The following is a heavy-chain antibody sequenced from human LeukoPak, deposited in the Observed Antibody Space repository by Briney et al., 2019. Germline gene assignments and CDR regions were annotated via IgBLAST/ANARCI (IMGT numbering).Heavy chain of an antibody. Sequence: GGSLRLSCAASGFTFSSYEMNWVRQAPGKGLEWVSYISSSGSTIYYADSVKGRFTISRDNAKNSLYLQMNSLRVEDTAVYYCASLTPVSVQLWLRGSDFWGQGTQVTVSS. CDR1: GFTFSSYE. J-gene: IGHJ4*02. D-gene: IGHD5-18*01. CDR2: ISSSGSTI. CDR3: ASLTPVSVQLWLRGSDF. V-gene: IGHV3-48*03.